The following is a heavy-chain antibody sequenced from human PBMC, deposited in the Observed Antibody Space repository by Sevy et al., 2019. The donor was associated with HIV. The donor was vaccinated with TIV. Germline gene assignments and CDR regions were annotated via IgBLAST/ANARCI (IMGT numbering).Heavy chain of an antibody. D-gene: IGHD1-1*01. CDR1: GFIFSDYS. Sequence: GGSLRLSCAASGFIFSDYSMNWVRQAPGKGLEWVSYISGLSNYIYYGDSVRGRFTISRDNAENSVYLQMNSLRAEDKAIDYCARVGPPGTTEAGTVWDGMDVWGQGTTVTVSS. J-gene: IGHJ6*02. CDR2: ISGLSNYI. V-gene: IGHV3-21*01. CDR3: ARVGPPGTTEAGTVWDGMDV.